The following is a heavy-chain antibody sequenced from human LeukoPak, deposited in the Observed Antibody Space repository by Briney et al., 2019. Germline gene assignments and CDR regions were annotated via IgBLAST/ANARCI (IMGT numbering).Heavy chain of an antibody. Sequence: SVKVSWKASGGTFSSYAISWVRQAPEQGLEWMGGIIPIFGTANYAQKFQGRVTITADKSTSTAYMELSSLRSEDTAVYYCARGPIVATIKPRYYFDYWGQGTLVTVSS. CDR1: GGTFSSYA. V-gene: IGHV1-69*06. CDR3: ARGPIVATIKPRYYFDY. CDR2: IIPIFGTA. D-gene: IGHD5-12*01. J-gene: IGHJ4*02.